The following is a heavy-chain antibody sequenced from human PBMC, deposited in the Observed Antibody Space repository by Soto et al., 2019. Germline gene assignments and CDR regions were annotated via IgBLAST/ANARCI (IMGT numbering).Heavy chain of an antibody. CDR2: IYYSGST. D-gene: IGHD3-10*02. CDR1: GGSISSYY. V-gene: IGHV4-59*01. J-gene: IGHJ6*03. Sequence: SETLSLTCTVSGGSISSYYWSWIRQPPGKGLEWIGYIYYSGSTNYNPSLKSRVTISVDTSKNQFSLKLSSVTAADTAVYYCARSHSPRTMLDYYYYYYMDVWGKGTTVTVSS. CDR3: ARSHSPRTMLDYYYYYYMDV.